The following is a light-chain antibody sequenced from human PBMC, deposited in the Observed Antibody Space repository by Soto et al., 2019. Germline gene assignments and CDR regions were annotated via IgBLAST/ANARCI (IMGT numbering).Light chain of an antibody. J-gene: IGLJ2*01. V-gene: IGLV2-8*01. CDR2: EVT. Sequence: QSVLTQPPSASGSPGQSVTISCTGTSSDVGGYDFVSWYQQHPGKAPKLVIYEVTRRPSGVPDRFSGSKSGNTASLTVSGLQDEDEDVYYCSSYAGSTIFGGGTKLTVL. CDR3: SSYAGSTI. CDR1: SSDVGGYDF.